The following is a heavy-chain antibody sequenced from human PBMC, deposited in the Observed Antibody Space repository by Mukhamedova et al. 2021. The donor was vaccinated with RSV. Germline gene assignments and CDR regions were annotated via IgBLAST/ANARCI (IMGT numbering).Heavy chain of an antibody. J-gene: IGHJ4*02. CDR2: IIPTVNIP. D-gene: IGHD3-3*01. Sequence: VRQAPGQGLEYLGGIIPTVNIPNYAQKFQGRVAITADRSTNTVYMELSSLRSEDTAVYYCATWRGFPAGHDFWSGPFDYWGQGTLV. V-gene: IGHV1-69*10. CDR3: ATWRGFPAGHDFWSGPFDY.